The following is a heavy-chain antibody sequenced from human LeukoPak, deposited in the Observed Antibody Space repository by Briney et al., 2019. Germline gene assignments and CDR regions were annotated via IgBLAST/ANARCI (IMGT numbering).Heavy chain of an antibody. D-gene: IGHD3-3*01. CDR1: GYTFTGYY. CDR2: ISAYNGNT. V-gene: IGHV1-18*04. J-gene: IGHJ3*02. CDR3: ARGTKYYDFWSGYYAAFDI. Sequence: ASVKVSCKASGYTFTGYYIHWVRQAPGQGLEWMGWISAYNGNTNYAQKLQGRVTMTTDTSTSTAYMELRSLRSDDTAVYYCARGTKYYDFWSGYYAAFDIWGQGTMVTVSS.